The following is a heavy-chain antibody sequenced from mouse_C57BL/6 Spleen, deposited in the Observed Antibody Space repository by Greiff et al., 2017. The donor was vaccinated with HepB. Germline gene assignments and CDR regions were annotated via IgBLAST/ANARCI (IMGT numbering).Heavy chain of an antibody. Sequence: EVQLQQSGPELVKPGASVKISCKASGYTFTDYYMNWVKQSHGKSLEWIGDINPNNGGTSYNQKFKGKATLTVDKSSSTAYMELRSLTSEDSAVYYCAREWSRDDYDGYAMDYWGQGTSVTVSS. CDR2: INPNNGGT. D-gene: IGHD2-4*01. CDR1: GYTFTDYY. CDR3: AREWSRDDYDGYAMDY. V-gene: IGHV1-26*01. J-gene: IGHJ4*01.